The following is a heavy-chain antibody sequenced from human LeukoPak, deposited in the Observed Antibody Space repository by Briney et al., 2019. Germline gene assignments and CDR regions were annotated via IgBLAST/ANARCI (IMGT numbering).Heavy chain of an antibody. CDR1: GFTFDDYA. Sequence: PGGSLRLSCAASGFTFDDYAMHWVRQAPGKGLEWVSGISWNSGSIGYADSVKGRFTISRDNAKNSLYLQMNSLRAEDTAVYYCARENDAVVVAATNYDAFDIWGQGTMVTVSS. V-gene: IGHV3-9*01. CDR2: ISWNSGSI. J-gene: IGHJ3*02. CDR3: ARENDAVVVAATNYDAFDI. D-gene: IGHD2-15*01.